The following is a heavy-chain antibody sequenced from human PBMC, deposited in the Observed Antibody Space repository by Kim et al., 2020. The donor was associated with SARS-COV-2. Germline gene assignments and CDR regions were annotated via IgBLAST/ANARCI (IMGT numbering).Heavy chain of an antibody. Sequence: GGSLRLSCAASGFMFNNYGMTWVRQAPGKGLEWVSTIGASGGDTYYPDYVRGRFPISRANSRNTLYVQMNSLRADATAVYYFAKGGGGYLDYWGQGTLVT. CDR2: IGASGGDT. CDR1: GFMFNNYG. V-gene: IGHV3-23*01. CDR3: AKGGGGYLDY. J-gene: IGHJ4*02. D-gene: IGHD3-16*01.